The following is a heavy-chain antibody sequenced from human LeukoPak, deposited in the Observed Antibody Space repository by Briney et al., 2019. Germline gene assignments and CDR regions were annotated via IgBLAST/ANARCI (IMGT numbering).Heavy chain of an antibody. J-gene: IGHJ4*02. V-gene: IGHV1-2*02. Sequence: ASVNVSCKASGYTFTDYYMHWVRQAPGQGLEWLGWINPNSGDTKYAQKFQGRVTMTRDTSISTVYMDLSRLRSDDTAVYYCARAGLVVIPDIWGQGTLVTVSS. CDR3: ARAGLVVIPDI. CDR2: INPNSGDT. D-gene: IGHD2-8*02. CDR1: GYTFTDYY.